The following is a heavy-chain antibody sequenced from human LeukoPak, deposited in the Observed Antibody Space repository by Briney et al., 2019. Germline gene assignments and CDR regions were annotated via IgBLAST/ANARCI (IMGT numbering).Heavy chain of an antibody. CDR3: ARGHPLSYENSGYYSFAT. CDR2: ISAYNGNR. J-gene: IGHJ4*02. V-gene: IGHV1-18*01. Sequence: ASVKVSCKASGYTFTSYGINWVRQVPGQGLEWMGWISAYNGNRNYAQKVQGRVTMTTDTSTSTAYMELRSLRSDDTAVYYCARGHPLSYENSGYYSFATWAQGPLAPVPS. D-gene: IGHD3-22*01. CDR1: GYTFTSYG.